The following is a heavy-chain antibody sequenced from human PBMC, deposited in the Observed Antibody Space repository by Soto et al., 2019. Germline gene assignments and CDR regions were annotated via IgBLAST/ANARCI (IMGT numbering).Heavy chain of an antibody. CDR3: ARDLGYYASDGYFDY. J-gene: IGHJ4*02. CDR1: GFTFSDYY. CDR2: ISSSGSII. Sequence: LRLSCAASGFTFSDYYMSWIRQAPGKGLEWVSYISSSGSIIYYADSVKGRFTISRDNAKNSLYLQLNSLRAEDTAVYYCARDLGYYASDGYFDYWGQGTLVTVSS. V-gene: IGHV3-11*01. D-gene: IGHD3-22*01.